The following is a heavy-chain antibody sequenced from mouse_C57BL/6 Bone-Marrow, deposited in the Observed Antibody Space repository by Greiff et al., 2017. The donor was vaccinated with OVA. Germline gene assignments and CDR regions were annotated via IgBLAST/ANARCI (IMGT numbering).Heavy chain of an antibody. CDR2: ISDGGSYT. CDR3: ARDRVRWLLLWFAY. D-gene: IGHD2-3*01. Sequence: EVQRVESGGGLVKPGGSLKLSCAASGFTFSSYAMSWVRQTPEKRLEWVATISDGGSYTYYPDNVKGRFTISRDNTKNNLYLQMSHLKSEDTAMYYCARDRVRWLLLWFAYWGQGTLVTVSA. J-gene: IGHJ3*01. CDR1: GFTFSSYA. V-gene: IGHV5-4*01.